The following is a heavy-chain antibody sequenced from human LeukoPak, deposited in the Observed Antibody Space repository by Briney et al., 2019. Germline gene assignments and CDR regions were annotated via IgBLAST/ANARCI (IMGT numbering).Heavy chain of an antibody. CDR2: NNHSGST. J-gene: IGHJ4*02. Sequence: PSETLSLTCAVYGGSFSGYYWSWIRQPPGKGLEWIGENNHSGSTNYNPSLKSRVTISVDTSKNQFSLKLSSVTAADTAVYYCARVNRYYYDSSGRPIDYWGQGTLVTVSS. V-gene: IGHV4-34*01. CDR1: GGSFSGYY. CDR3: ARVNRYYYDSSGRPIDY. D-gene: IGHD3-22*01.